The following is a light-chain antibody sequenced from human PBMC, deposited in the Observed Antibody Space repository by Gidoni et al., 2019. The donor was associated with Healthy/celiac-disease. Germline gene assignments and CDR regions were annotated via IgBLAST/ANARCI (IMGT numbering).Light chain of an antibody. CDR1: QSSHSY. J-gene: IGKJ2*01. CDR2: AAS. Sequence: DIQLTQSPSSLSASVGDRVTITCRASQSSHSYLNWYQQKRGKAPELMIYAASSLQSGVPSRLSGRGSGTDFTLTIRSLQPEDFATYYCQQSYSTPRTFGQGTKLEIK. V-gene: IGKV1-39*01. CDR3: QQSYSTPRT.